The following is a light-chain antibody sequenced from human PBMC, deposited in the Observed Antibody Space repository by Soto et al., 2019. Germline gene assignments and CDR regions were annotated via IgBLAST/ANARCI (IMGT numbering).Light chain of an antibody. J-gene: IGKJ5*01. CDR2: DAS. V-gene: IGKV3-11*01. CDR3: QQRNNWIT. CDR1: QSVSTF. Sequence: EIVLTQSPATLSLSPGERATLSCRASQSVSTFLAWYQQKPGQAPRLLIYDASNRATGIPARFSGSGSGTDFTITIRSLEPEDFAVYYCQQRNNWITFGHGTRLEIK.